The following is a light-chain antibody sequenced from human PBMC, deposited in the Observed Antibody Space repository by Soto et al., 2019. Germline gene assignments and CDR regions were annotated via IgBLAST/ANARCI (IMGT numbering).Light chain of an antibody. J-gene: IGLJ3*02. Sequence: QSALTQPASVSGSPGQSITISCTGTSSDVGGYNYVSWYQQYPGKAPKLMIYEVSNRPSGVSSRFSGSKSGNTASLTISGLQAEDEADYYCSSYTSSILVFGGGTKLTVL. CDR3: SSYTSSILV. V-gene: IGLV2-14*01. CDR2: EVS. CDR1: SSDVGGYNY.